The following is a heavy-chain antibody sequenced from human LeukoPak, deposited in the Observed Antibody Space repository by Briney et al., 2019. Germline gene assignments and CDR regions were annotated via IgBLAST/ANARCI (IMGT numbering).Heavy chain of an antibody. Sequence: GRSLRLSCAASKFTFSSYWMSWVRQAPGKGLEWVAYMNQLGNEKNYLDSVKGRFTISRDNAKNSLYLQMTSLRTEDTAVYYCARGTYYYEFWGQGTLVTVSS. J-gene: IGHJ4*02. V-gene: IGHV3-7*04. CDR1: KFTFSSYW. D-gene: IGHD3-16*01. CDR3: ARGTYYYEF. CDR2: MNQLGNEK.